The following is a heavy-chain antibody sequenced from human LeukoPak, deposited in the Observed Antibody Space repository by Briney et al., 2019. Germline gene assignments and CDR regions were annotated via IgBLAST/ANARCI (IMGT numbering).Heavy chain of an antibody. V-gene: IGHV1-2*02. J-gene: IGHJ1*01. CDR3: ARPHGVDGTDVFQR. CDR2: INPNSGST. D-gene: IGHD1-1*01. Sequence: GASVKVSCKASGYTFIDSYLHWVRQAPGQGLEWMGWINPNSGSTNYAQKFRGRVTMTRDTSISTVYMELGRLTSDDTAVYYCARPHGVDGTDVFQRWGQGTLVTVSS. CDR1: GYTFIDSY.